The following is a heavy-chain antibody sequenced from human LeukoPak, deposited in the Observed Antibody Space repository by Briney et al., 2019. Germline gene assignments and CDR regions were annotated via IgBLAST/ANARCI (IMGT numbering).Heavy chain of an antibody. CDR1: GFTFSSYS. Sequence: PGGSLRLSCAASGFTFSSYSMNWVRQAPGKGLEWVSSISSSSSYIYYADSVKGRFTISRDNAKNSLYLQMNSLRAEDTAVYYCARDLVATIQTGGYWGQGTPVTVSS. D-gene: IGHD5-12*01. J-gene: IGHJ4*02. CDR3: ARDLVATIQTGGY. V-gene: IGHV3-21*01. CDR2: ISSSSSYI.